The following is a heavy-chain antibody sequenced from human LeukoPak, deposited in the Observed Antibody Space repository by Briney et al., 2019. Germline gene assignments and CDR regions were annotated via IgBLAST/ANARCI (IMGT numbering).Heavy chain of an antibody. Sequence: ASVKVSCKASGYTFSSYYMHWVRLAPGQGLEWMGWINPNTGGTNYAQKFQGRVTMTKDTSTNAAYMELNKLTSDDTAVYYCGRGNSFDPWGQGTLVTVSS. CDR3: GRGNSFDP. J-gene: IGHJ5*02. CDR1: GYTFSSYY. V-gene: IGHV1-2*02. CDR2: INPNTGGT. D-gene: IGHD2/OR15-2a*01.